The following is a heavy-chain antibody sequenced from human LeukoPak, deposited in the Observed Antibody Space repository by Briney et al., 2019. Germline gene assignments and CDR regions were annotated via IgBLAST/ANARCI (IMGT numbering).Heavy chain of an antibody. J-gene: IGHJ6*02. CDR3: ASFRDTAIYYYGMDV. D-gene: IGHD5-18*01. CDR2: ISSSSSYI. CDR1: GFTFSSYS. V-gene: IGHV3-21*01. Sequence: PGGSLRLSCAASGFTFSSYSMNWVRQAPGKGLEWVSSISSSSSYIYYADSVKGRFTISRDNAKNSLYLQMNSLRAEDTAVYYCASFRDTAIYYYGMDVWGQGTPVTVSS.